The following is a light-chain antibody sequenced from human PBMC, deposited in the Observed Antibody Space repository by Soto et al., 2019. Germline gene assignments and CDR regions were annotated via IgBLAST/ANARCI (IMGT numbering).Light chain of an antibody. V-gene: IGKV3-20*01. Sequence: EIVLTQSPGTLSFSPGERATLSCRASQSVSGIYLAWYQQKPGQAPRLLIYGASSRAAGILDRFSSSGSWTDFSLTISSLEPEDDAVSYCHHYYNSPPYTFGQGTRVEIK. CDR1: QSVSGIY. CDR3: HHYYNSPPYT. CDR2: GAS. J-gene: IGKJ2*01.